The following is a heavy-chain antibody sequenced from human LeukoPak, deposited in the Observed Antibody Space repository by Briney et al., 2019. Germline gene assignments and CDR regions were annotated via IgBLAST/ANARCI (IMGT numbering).Heavy chain of an antibody. CDR2: ITTGGPNT. J-gene: IGHJ4*01. CDR1: GFTFSSYT. D-gene: IGHD5-18*01. Sequence: GGSLRLSCTASGFTFSSYTMSWVRQAPGKGLKWVSTITTGGPNTYYADSVKGRFTVSRDDSKNTLYLQMNSLRDEDTAVYYCIGGYSIDYWGQEPWSPSPQ. V-gene: IGHV3-23*01. CDR3: IGGYSIDY.